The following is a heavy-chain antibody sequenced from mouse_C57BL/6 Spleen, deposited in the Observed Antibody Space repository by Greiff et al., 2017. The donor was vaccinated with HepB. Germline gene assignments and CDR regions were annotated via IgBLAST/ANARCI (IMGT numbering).Heavy chain of an antibody. J-gene: IGHJ2*01. CDR2: IDPSDSYT. CDR1: GYTFTSYW. D-gene: IGHD1-1*01. CDR3: ARWDYYGSSYGY. Sequence: QVQLQQPGAELVMPGASVKLSCKASGYTFTSYWMHWVKQRPGQGLEWIGEIDPSDSYTNYNQKFKGKSTLTVDKSSSTAYMQLSSLTSEDSAVYYWARWDYYGSSYGYWGQGTTLTVSS. V-gene: IGHV1-69*01.